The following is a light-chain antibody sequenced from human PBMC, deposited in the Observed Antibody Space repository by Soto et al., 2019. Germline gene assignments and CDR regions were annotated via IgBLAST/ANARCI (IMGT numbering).Light chain of an antibody. J-gene: IGKJ5*01. Sequence: AIQLTQSPSSLSASVGDRVTITCRASHDIRGALAWYQQTPGKAPKILIYDVSTLQSGAPSRFSSSSTGTDFSLVISSLQPEDFATYFYQQFNSYPLIFGQVTSL. CDR1: HDIRGA. CDR3: QQFNSYPLI. CDR2: DVS. V-gene: IGKV1-13*02.